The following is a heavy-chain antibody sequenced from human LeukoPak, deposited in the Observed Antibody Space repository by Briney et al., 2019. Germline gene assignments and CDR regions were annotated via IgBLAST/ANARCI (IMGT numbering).Heavy chain of an antibody. Sequence: GGSLRLSCAASGFTVNSNYMNWVRQAPGRGLEWVSVIYSGGGTYYADSVKGRFTISRDNSKNTVYLQMSSLRVEDTAVYYCASGGQWLVIGTYYGMDVWGQGTTVTVSS. CDR3: ASGGQWLVIGTYYGMDV. J-gene: IGHJ6*02. D-gene: IGHD6-19*01. CDR1: GFTVNSNY. CDR2: IYSGGGT. V-gene: IGHV3-53*01.